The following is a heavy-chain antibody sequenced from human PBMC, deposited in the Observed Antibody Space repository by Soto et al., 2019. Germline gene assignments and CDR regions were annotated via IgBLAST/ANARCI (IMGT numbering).Heavy chain of an antibody. CDR2: IYYSGST. CDR1: GGSISSGGYY. V-gene: IGHV4-31*03. J-gene: IGHJ6*02. CDR3: ARGLRFRGFYGMDV. Sequence: QVQLQESGPGLAKPSQTLSLTCTVSGGSISSGGYYWSWIRQHPGKGLEWIGYIYYSGSTYYNPSLKSRVTISVDTSKNQFSLKLSSVTAADTAVYYCARGLRFRGFYGMDVWGQGTTVTVSS. D-gene: IGHD3-10*01.